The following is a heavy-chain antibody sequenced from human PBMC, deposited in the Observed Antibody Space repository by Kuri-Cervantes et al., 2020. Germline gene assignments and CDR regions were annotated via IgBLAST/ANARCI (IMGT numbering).Heavy chain of an antibody. CDR1: GFTFKHYW. Sequence: GGSLRLSCVASGFTFKHYWMTWVRQAPGKRLEWVANINQDGTGKFYVDSLKGRFSISRDNAKTDVYLQMDSLGVEDTAMYYCARSGGYGWDAWGQGTLVTVSS. J-gene: IGHJ5*02. V-gene: IGHV3-7*01. CDR2: INQDGTGK. CDR3: ARSGGYGWDA. D-gene: IGHD2-8*02.